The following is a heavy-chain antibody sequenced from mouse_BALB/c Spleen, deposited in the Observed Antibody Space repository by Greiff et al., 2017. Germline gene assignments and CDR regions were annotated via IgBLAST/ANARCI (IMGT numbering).Heavy chain of an antibody. CDR3: VRKDGNYVRGAMDY. CDR2: IWTGGGT. CDR1: GFSLTSYD. V-gene: IGHV2-9-2*01. J-gene: IGHJ4*01. Sequence: QVQLKESGPGLVAPSQSLSITCTVSGFSLTSYDISWIRQPPGKGLEWLGVIWTGGGTNYNSAFMSRLSISKDNSKSQVFLKMNSLQTDDTAIYYCVRKDGNYVRGAMDYWGQGTSVTVSS. D-gene: IGHD2-1*01.